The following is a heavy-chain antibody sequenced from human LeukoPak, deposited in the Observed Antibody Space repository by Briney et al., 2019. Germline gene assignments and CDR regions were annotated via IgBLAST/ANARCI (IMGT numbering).Heavy chain of an antibody. CDR1: GGSISSYY. V-gene: IGHV4-59*01. CDR2: IYYSGST. J-gene: IGHJ4*02. Sequence: SETLSLTCTDSGGSISSYYWSWIRQPPGKGLEWIGYIYYSGSTNYNPSLKSRVTISVDTSKNQFSLKLSSVTAADTAVYYCARSPYDFWSGYYFDYWGQGTLVTVSS. D-gene: IGHD3-3*01. CDR3: ARSPYDFWSGYYFDY.